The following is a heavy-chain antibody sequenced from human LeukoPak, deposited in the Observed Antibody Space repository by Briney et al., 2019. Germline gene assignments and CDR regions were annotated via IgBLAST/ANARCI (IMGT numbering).Heavy chain of an antibody. CDR1: GYSFTSYW. J-gene: IGHJ5*02. D-gene: IGHD2-2*01. CDR2: FDPSDSYT. Sequence: PGESLKISCKGSGYSFTSYWISWVRQLPGKGLEWMGRFDPSDSYTNYSPSFQGHVTISADKSISTAYLQWSSLKASDTAMYYCARVVPAANEDWFDPWGQGTLVTVSS. CDR3: ARVVPAANEDWFDP. V-gene: IGHV5-10-1*01.